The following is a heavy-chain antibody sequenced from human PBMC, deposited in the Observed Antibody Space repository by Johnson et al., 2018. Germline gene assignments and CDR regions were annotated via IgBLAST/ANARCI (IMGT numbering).Heavy chain of an antibody. CDR1: GFTFSSYA. CDR2: ISASTSFI. J-gene: IGHJ3*02. Sequence: VQLVQSGGGLVQPGGSLRLSCAASGFTFSSYAMSWVRQAPGKGLEWVSSISASTSFIYYADSVKGRFTISRDNAMDSLYLQMNSLRAEDTAVYYCARDEGDAFDIWGQGTMVTVSS. V-gene: IGHV3-21*01. CDR3: ARDEGDAFDI.